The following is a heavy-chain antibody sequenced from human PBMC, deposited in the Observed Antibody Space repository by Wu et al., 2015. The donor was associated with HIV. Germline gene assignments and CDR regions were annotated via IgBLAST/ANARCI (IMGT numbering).Heavy chain of an antibody. D-gene: IGHD5-24*01. V-gene: IGHV1-2*02. Sequence: QVQLVQSGAEPRKSGASAKVSCTATGYTFTAYYVHWVRQAPGQGLEWMGCINPQSDDTKYAQKFQGRVTMTRDTSTNTAYMELSGLTFDDTAMYYCLTAIDGIVYWGQGPLVTVPQ. CDR3: LTAIDGIVY. CDR1: GYTFTAYY. J-gene: IGHJ4*02. CDR2: INPQSDDT.